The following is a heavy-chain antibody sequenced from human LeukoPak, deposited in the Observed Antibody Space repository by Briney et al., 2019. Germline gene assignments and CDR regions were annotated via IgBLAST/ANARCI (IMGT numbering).Heavy chain of an antibody. CDR1: GFTFSSYG. V-gene: IGHV3-23*01. CDR3: AAGLRYFDWLSHSPYFDY. CDR2: ISRSGGST. J-gene: IGHJ4*02. D-gene: IGHD3-9*01. Sequence: PGGSLRLSCAASGFTFSSYGMSWVRQAPGKGLEWVSAISRSGGSTYYADSVKGRFTISRDNSKNTLYLQMNSLRAEDTAVYYCAAGLRYFDWLSHSPYFDYWGQGTLVTVSS.